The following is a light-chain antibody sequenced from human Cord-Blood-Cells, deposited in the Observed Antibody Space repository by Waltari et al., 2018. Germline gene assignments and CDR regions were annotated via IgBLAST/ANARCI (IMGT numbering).Light chain of an antibody. Sequence: QSALTQPASVSGSPGQSITISCTGTSSDVGSYNLVSWYQQHPGKAPKLMIYEGSKRPSGVSHHFSGSKSGNTASLTISGLQAEDEADYYCCSYAGSYTYVFGTGTKVTVL. CDR1: SSDVGSYNL. V-gene: IGLV2-23*01. CDR3: CSYAGSYTYV. J-gene: IGLJ1*01. CDR2: EGS.